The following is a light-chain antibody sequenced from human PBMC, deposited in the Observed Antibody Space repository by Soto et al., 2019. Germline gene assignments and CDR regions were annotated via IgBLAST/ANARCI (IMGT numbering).Light chain of an antibody. V-gene: IGLV2-23*01. CDR3: CSYAGSSTYV. J-gene: IGLJ1*01. CDR2: EGS. CDR1: SSDVGSYNL. Sequence: QSALTQPASVSGSPGQSITISCTGTSSDVGSYNLVSWYQQHPAKAPKLMIYEGSKRHSGVSNRFSGSKSGNTASLTISGLQDEDEADYYCCSYAGSSTYVFGTGTKLTVL.